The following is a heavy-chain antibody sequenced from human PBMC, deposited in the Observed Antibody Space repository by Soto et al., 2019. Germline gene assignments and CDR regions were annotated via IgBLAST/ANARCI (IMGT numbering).Heavy chain of an antibody. CDR1: VYSFTSYW. D-gene: IGHD2-2*01. Sequence: PGESLKISCKGSVYSFTSYWISWVRQMPGKGLEWMGRIDPSDSYTNYSPSFQGHVTISADKSISTAYLQWSSLKASDTAMYYCARTWYCSSTSCHSEYGMDVWGLGTTVTVSS. V-gene: IGHV5-10-1*01. CDR2: IDPSDSYT. J-gene: IGHJ6*02. CDR3: ARTWYCSSTSCHSEYGMDV.